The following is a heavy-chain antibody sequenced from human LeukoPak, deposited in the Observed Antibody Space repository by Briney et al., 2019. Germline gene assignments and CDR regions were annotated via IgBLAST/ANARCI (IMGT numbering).Heavy chain of an antibody. D-gene: IGHD5-12*01. CDR2: IYYSGST. V-gene: IGHV4-59*01. CDR1: GGSISSYY. J-gene: IGHJ4*02. CDR3: ARLTGYDWESSYDY. Sequence: SETLSLTCTVSGGSISSYYWSWIRQPPGKGLEWIGYIYYSGSTNYNPSLKSRVTISVDTSKNQFSLKLSSVTAADTAVYYCARLTGYDWESSYDYWGQGTLVTVSS.